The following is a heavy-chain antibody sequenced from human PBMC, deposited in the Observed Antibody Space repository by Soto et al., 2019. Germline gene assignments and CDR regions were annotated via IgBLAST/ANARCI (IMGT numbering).Heavy chain of an antibody. CDR2: IIPIFGTA. CDR3: ARYVQAAGFHYYYYYAMDV. J-gene: IGHJ6*02. V-gene: IGHV1-69*06. Sequence: GASVKVSCKASGGTFSSYAISWVRQAPGQGLEWMGGIIPIFGTANYAQKFQGGVTITADKSTSTAYMELSSLRSEDTAVYYCARYVQAAGFHYYYYYAMDVWGQGTTVTVSS. D-gene: IGHD2-2*01. CDR1: GGTFSSYA.